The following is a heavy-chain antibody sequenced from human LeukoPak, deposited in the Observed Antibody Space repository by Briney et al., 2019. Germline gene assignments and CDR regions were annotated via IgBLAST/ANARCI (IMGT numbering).Heavy chain of an antibody. V-gene: IGHV4-34*01. CDR3: ARTMVRGVDY. CDR1: GGSFSGYY. J-gene: IGHJ4*02. Sequence: SETLSLTCAVYGGSFSGYYWSWIRQPPGKGLEWIGEINHSGSTNYNPSLKSRATISVDTSKNQFSLKLSSVTAADTAVYYCARTMVRGVDYWGQGTLVTVSS. D-gene: IGHD3-10*01. CDR2: INHSGST.